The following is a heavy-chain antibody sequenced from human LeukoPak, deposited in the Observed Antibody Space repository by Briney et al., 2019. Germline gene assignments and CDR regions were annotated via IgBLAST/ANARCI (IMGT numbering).Heavy chain of an antibody. CDR1: GGSFSGCY. D-gene: IGHD6-13*01. CDR2: INHSGST. Sequence: SETLSLTCAVYGGSFSGCYWSWIRQPPGKGLEWIGEINHSGSTNYNPSLKSRVTISVDTSKNQFSLKLSSVTAADTAVYYCARGLGRLSIAAAGPNWFDPWGQGTLVTVSS. J-gene: IGHJ5*02. CDR3: ARGLGRLSIAAAGPNWFDP. V-gene: IGHV4-34*01.